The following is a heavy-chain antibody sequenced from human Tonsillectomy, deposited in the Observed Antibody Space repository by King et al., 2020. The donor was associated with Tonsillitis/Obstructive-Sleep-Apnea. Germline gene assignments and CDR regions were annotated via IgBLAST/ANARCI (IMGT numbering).Heavy chain of an antibody. CDR3: ARGGVVVVPAVYYYYYYMDV. CDR2: INHSGST. D-gene: IGHD2-2*01. CDR1: GGSFSGYY. J-gene: IGHJ6*03. V-gene: IGHV4-34*01. Sequence: VQLQQWGAGLLKPSETLSLTCAVYGGSFSGYYWNWIRQPPGKGLEWIGEINHSGSTNYNPSLKSRVTISVDTSKNQFSLKLSSVTAADTAVYYCARGGVVVVPAVYYYYYYMDVWGKGTTVTVSS.